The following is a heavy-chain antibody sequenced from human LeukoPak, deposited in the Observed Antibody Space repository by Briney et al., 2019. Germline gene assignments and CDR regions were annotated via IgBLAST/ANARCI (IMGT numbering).Heavy chain of an antibody. CDR3: ARIWFGEYHIDY. Sequence: PSETLSLTCAVYGASFSGYYWSWIRQPPGKGLEWIGEINHSGSTNYNPSLKSRVTISVDTSKNQFSLKLSSVTAADTAVYYCARIWFGEYHIDYWGQGTLVTVSS. D-gene: IGHD3-10*01. CDR1: GASFSGYY. CDR2: INHSGST. V-gene: IGHV4-34*01. J-gene: IGHJ4*02.